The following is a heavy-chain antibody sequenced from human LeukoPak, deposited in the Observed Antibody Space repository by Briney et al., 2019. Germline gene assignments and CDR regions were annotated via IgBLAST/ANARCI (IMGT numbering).Heavy chain of an antibody. Sequence: GGSLRLSCAASGFTFSNYGMHWVRQAPGKGLEWVAVIWYDGNNKYYADSVKGRFTISRDNSKNTLYLQMNSLRAEDTAVYYCARHVDYDSSGYFMYYFDYWGQGTLVTVSS. J-gene: IGHJ4*02. V-gene: IGHV3-33*01. CDR1: GFTFSNYG. CDR2: IWYDGNNK. CDR3: ARHVDYDSSGYFMYYFDY. D-gene: IGHD3-22*01.